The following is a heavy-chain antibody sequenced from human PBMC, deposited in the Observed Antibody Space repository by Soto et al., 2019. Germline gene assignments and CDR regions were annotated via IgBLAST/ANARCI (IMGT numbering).Heavy chain of an antibody. J-gene: IGHJ3*02. Sequence: SETLSLTCAVYGGSFSGYYWSWIRQPPGKGLEWIGEINHSGSTNYNPSLKSRVTISVDTSKNQFSLKLRSVTAADTAVYYCARVFGDQGAFDIWGQGTKVTVSS. CDR2: INHSGST. CDR1: GGSFSGYY. D-gene: IGHD3-10*01. V-gene: IGHV4-34*01. CDR3: ARVFGDQGAFDI.